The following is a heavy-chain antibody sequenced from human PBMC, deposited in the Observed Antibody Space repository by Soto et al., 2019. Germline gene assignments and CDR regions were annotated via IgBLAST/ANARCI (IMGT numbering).Heavy chain of an antibody. J-gene: IGHJ4*02. CDR3: ARGDYGDYYYFDS. Sequence: PSETLSLTCAVSGGSISGGGYSWSWIRQPPGKGLEWIGYIYHSGSTYYNPSLKSRVTISVDRSKKEFSLRLSSVTAADTAVYYCARGDYGDYYYFDSWGRGTLVTVSS. V-gene: IGHV4-30-2*01. CDR2: IYHSGST. CDR1: GGSISGGGYS. D-gene: IGHD4-17*01.